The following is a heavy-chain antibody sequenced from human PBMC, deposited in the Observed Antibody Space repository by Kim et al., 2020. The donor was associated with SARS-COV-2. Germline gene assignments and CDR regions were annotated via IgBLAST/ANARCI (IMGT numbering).Heavy chain of an antibody. D-gene: IGHD3-16*01. V-gene: IGHV4-39*01. CDR1: GGSISSSSYY. J-gene: IGHJ4*02. CDR3: ASHSLGYYFDY. CDR2: IYYSGST. Sequence: SETLSLTCTVSGGSISSSSYYWGWIRQPPGKGLEWIGSIYYSGSTYYNPSLKSRVTISVDTSKNQFSLKLSSVTAADTAVYYCASHSLGYYFDYWGQGTLVTVSS.